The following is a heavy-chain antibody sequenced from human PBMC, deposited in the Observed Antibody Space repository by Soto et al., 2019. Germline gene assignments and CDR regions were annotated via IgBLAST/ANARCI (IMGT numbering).Heavy chain of an antibody. D-gene: IGHD3-9*01. J-gene: IGHJ4*02. CDR1: GFTFSSYG. CDR2: ISYDGSNK. CDR3: AKDSSKAMAPGYADY. Sequence: GGSLRLSCAASGFTFSSYGMHWVRQAPGKGLEWVAVISYDGSNKYYADSVKGRFTISRDNSKNTLYLQMNSLRAEDTAVYYCAKDSSKAMAPGYADYWGRGTLVTVSS. V-gene: IGHV3-30*18.